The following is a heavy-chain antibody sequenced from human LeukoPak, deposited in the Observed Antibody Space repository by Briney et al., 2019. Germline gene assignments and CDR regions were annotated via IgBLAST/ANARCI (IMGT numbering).Heavy chain of an antibody. D-gene: IGHD3-3*01. Sequence: PGGSLRLSCAASGFNFYNYEMYWVRQAPGRGLEWVSYISSSGSTIYYADSVRGRFTISRDNAKNSLYLQMNSLRAEDTAVYYCARVFLFTAGRGSDYWGQGTLVTVSS. CDR1: GFNFYNYE. CDR3: ARVFLFTAGRGSDY. J-gene: IGHJ4*02. V-gene: IGHV3-48*03. CDR2: ISSSGSTI.